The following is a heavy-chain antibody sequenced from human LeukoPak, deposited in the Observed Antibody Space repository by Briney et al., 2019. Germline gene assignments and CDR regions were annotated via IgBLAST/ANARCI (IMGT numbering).Heavy chain of an antibody. J-gene: IGHJ4*02. CDR1: GFTFSNYW. D-gene: IGHD5-24*01. CDR3: ARDRDGPDY. Sequence: GGSLRLSCAAFGFTFSNYWMTWVRQAPGKGLEWVANIKQDESEKYYVDSVKGRFTISRDNAKNSLYLQMNSLRAEDTAVYYCARDRDGPDYWGQGTLVTVSS. V-gene: IGHV3-7*01. CDR2: IKQDESEK.